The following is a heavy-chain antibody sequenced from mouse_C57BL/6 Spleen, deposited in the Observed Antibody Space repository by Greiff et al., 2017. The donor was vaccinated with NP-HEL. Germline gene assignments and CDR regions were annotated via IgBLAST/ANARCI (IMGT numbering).Heavy chain of an antibody. CDR2: ICTGGGT. Sequence: VQVVESGPGLVAPSQCLSIPCTVSGFSFTSYAISWVRQPPGKGLEWLGVICTGGGTNYNSAHNTRLISSKDNSKSPVFLKMNSLQTADTARYDCARNRGTMITDWHFDVWGTGTTVTVSS. J-gene: IGHJ1*03. V-gene: IGHV2-9-1*01. CDR3: ARNRGTMITDWHFDV. CDR1: GFSFTSYA. D-gene: IGHD2-4*01.